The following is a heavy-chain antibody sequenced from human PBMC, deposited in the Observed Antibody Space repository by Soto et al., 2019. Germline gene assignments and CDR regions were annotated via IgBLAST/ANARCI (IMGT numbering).Heavy chain of an antibody. Sequence: PSETLSLTCAVSGGSISSSNWWSWVRQPPGKGLEWIGEIYHSGSTNYNPSLKSRVTISVDKSKNQFSLKLSSVTAADTAVYYCARDKPGPATWLGTWFDPWGQGTLVTVSS. CDR1: GGSISSSNW. D-gene: IGHD5-12*01. V-gene: IGHV4-4*02. CDR3: ARDKPGPATWLGTWFDP. CDR2: IYHSGST. J-gene: IGHJ5*02.